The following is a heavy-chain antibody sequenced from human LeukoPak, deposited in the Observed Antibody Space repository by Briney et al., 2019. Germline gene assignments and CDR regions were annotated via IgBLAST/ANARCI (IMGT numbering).Heavy chain of an antibody. Sequence: ASVKVSCKASGYTFTSYGISWLRQAPGQGLEWMGWISAYNGNTNYAQKLQGRVTMTTDTSTSTAYMELRSLRSDDTAVYYCARDQAYYYGSGNLFDYWGQGTLVTVSS. D-gene: IGHD3-10*01. V-gene: IGHV1-18*01. J-gene: IGHJ4*02. CDR1: GYTFTSYG. CDR2: ISAYNGNT. CDR3: ARDQAYYYGSGNLFDY.